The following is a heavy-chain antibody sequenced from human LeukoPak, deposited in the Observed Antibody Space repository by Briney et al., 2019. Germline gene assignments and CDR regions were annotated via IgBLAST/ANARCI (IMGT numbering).Heavy chain of an antibody. CDR1: DGSISSSSYY. Sequence: SETLSLTCTVSDGSISSSSYYWGWIRQPPGKGLEWIGSIYYSGSTNYNPSLKSRVTISVDTSKDQFSLKLSSVTAADTAVYYCARQHPPLRPRFDPWGQGTLVTVSS. J-gene: IGHJ5*02. CDR3: ARQHPPLRPRFDP. CDR2: IYYSGST. V-gene: IGHV4-39*01.